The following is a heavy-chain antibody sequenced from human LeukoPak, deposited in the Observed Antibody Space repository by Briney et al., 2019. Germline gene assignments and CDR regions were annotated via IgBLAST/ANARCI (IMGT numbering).Heavy chain of an antibody. CDR2: IYSGGST. CDR3: ATYNYDPYNFIDC. D-gene: IGHD3-16*01. J-gene: IGHJ4*02. CDR1: MFTVSSNY. Sequence: GGSLRLSCAAWMFTVSSNYMSWVRQAPGKGLEWVSLIYSGGSTYYADSVKGRFTISRDNSKNTLYLQMNSLRAEDTAVYYCATYNYDPYNFIDCWGQGTLVTVSS. V-gene: IGHV3-53*01.